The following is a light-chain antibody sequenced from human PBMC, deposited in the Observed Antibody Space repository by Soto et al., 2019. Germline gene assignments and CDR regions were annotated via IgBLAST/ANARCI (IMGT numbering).Light chain of an antibody. Sequence: DIQMTQSPSSLSASVGNRVTITSRESQGISDYLAWYQQKPGKVPKLLIYAASTLQSWVPSRFSGSGSGTDFTLIISSLQPEDVATYYCQKYNSAPRTFGQGTKV. CDR2: AAS. J-gene: IGKJ1*01. V-gene: IGKV1-27*01. CDR3: QKYNSAPRT. CDR1: QGISDY.